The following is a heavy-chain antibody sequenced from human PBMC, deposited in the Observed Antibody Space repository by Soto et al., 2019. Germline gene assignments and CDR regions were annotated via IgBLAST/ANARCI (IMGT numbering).Heavy chain of an antibody. D-gene: IGHD6-6*01. CDR3: ARVRQLVGYFYYYMDV. CDR2: MHYTGFS. V-gene: IGHV4-59*02. J-gene: IGHJ6*03. CDR1: GDSVTSHY. Sequence: PSETLSLTCSFSGDSVTSHYLTWIQQSPEKGLEWIGYMHYTGFSHYNPSLKSRLTISVDRSKNQFTLQLTSVTVADTAVYYCARVRQLVGYFYYYMDVWGKGTTVTVSS.